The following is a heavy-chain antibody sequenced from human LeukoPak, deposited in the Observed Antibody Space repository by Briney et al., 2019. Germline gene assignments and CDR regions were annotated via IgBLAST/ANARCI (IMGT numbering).Heavy chain of an antibody. CDR2: IYGDGST. Sequence: PGGSLRLSCAASGFTVNNNYVNWVRQAPGKGLEWVSGIYGDGSTYYADSVKGRFTISRDSSKNTLFLQMNSLRAEDTAVYYCAIGSYCSGGSCYPLFDYWGRGTLVTVSS. CDR1: GFTVNNNY. CDR3: AIGSYCSGGSCYPLFDY. V-gene: IGHV3-53*01. J-gene: IGHJ4*02. D-gene: IGHD2-15*01.